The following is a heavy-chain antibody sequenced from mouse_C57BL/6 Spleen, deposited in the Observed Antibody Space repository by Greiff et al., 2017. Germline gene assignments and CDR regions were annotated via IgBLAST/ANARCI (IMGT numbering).Heavy chain of an antibody. D-gene: IGHD1-2*01. V-gene: IGHV6-6*01. J-gene: IGHJ2*01. Sequence: EVKLEESGGGLVQPGASMKLSCAASGFTFSDAWMDWVRQSPEKGLEWVAEIRNKANNHATYYAESVKGRFTISTDDSTSHVYRQMNSLRAEDTGIYYCTHYDGGFDYWGQGTTLTVSS. CDR2: IRNKANNHAT. CDR1: GFTFSDAW. CDR3: THYDGGFDY.